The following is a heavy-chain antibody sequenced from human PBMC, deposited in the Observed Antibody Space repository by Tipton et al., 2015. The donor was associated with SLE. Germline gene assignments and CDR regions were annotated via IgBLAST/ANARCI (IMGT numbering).Heavy chain of an antibody. CDR1: GFTFNTYA. CDR3: AKNRGAAPWYPFDH. D-gene: IGHD6-6*01. V-gene: IGHV3-23*01. J-gene: IGHJ4*02. CDR2: ISVNGGRI. Sequence: SLRLSCAASGFTFNTYAMTWVRQAPGKGLEWVTGISVNGGRIYYADSVKGRFTVSRDNSKNTVYLHMTSLTADDTAVFYCAKNRGAAPWYPFDHWGQGTLVTVSS.